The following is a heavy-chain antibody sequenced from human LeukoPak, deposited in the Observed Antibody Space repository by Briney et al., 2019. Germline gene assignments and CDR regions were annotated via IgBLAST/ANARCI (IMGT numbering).Heavy chain of an antibody. CDR2: ISYDGSNK. V-gene: IGHV3-30-3*01. CDR1: GFTFSSYA. J-gene: IGHJ1*01. CDR3: ARDFRYYDSSVTSD. Sequence: GGSLRLSCAASGFTFSSYAMHWVRQAPGKGLEWVAVISYDGSNKYYADSVKGRFTISRDNSKNTLYLQMNSLRAEDTAVYYCARDFRYYDSSVTSDWGQGTLVTVSS. D-gene: IGHD3-22*01.